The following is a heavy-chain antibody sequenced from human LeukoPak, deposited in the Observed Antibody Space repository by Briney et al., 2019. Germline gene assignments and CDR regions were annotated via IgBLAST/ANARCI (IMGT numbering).Heavy chain of an antibody. J-gene: IGHJ4*02. V-gene: IGHV3-7*01. CDR3: ARDGRRIVGAAHFDY. Sequence: QTGGSLRLSCAASGFTFSSYWMSWVRQAPGKGLEWVANIKQDGSEKYYVDSVKGRFTISRDNAKNSLYLQMNSLRAEDTAVYYCARDGRRIVGAAHFDYWGQGTLVTVSS. CDR2: IKQDGSEK. D-gene: IGHD1-26*01. CDR1: GFTFSSYW.